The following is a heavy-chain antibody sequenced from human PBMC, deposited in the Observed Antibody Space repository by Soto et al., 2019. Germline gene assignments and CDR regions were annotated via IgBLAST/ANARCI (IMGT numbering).Heavy chain of an antibody. Sequence: ASVKVSCKASGYTFTGYYLHWVRQAPGQGLEWMGWINPKSGGTKYAQNFQGRVTMSRDTSISTAYLDLSRLRSDDTAVYYCARSLSPSDLNCSESSDYYNWFDPWGQGTVVTVSP. J-gene: IGHJ5*02. D-gene: IGHD3-22*01. CDR2: INPKSGGT. CDR3: ARSLSPSDLNCSESSDYYNWFDP. V-gene: IGHV1-2*02. CDR1: GYTFTGYY.